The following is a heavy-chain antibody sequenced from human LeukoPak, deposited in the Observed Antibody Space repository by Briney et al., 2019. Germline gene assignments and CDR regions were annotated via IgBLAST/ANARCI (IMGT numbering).Heavy chain of an antibody. J-gene: IGHJ3*02. CDR1: GFTYSSYW. CDR2: IKQDGSEK. D-gene: IGHD3-22*01. CDR3: ASSSGYRDDAFDI. V-gene: IGHV3-7*01. Sequence: GGSLRLSCAPSGFTYSSYWMSWVRQAPGKGLECVANIKQDGSEKYYVDSVKGRFTISRDNAKNSLYLQMNSLRAEDTAVYYCASSSGYRDDAFDIWGQGTMVTVSS.